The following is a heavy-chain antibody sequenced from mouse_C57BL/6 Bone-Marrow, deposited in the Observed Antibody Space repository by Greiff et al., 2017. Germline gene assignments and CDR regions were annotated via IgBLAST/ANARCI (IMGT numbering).Heavy chain of an antibody. CDR1: GYSITSGYY. J-gene: IGHJ2*01. Sequence: EVKLQESGPGLVKPSQSLSLTCSVTGYSITSGYYWNWIRQFPGNKLEWMGYISYDGSNNYNPSLKNRISITRDTSKNQFFLKLTSVTTEDTATYYCAIMVTSYFDYWGQGTTLTVSS. V-gene: IGHV3-6*01. CDR2: ISYDGSN. D-gene: IGHD2-2*01. CDR3: AIMVTSYFDY.